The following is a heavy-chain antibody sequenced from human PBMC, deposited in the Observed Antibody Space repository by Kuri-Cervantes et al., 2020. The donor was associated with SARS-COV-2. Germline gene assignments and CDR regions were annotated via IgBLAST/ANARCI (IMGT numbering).Heavy chain of an antibody. Sequence: KVSCKGSGYSFTSYWIGWVRQMPGKGLEWMGIIYPGDSDTRYSPSFQGQVTISADKSISTAYLQWSSLKASDTAMYYCASHKDSTDTYAFDIWGQGTMVTVSS. J-gene: IGHJ3*02. CDR1: GYSFTSYW. V-gene: IGHV5-51*01. CDR3: ASHKDSTDTYAFDI. CDR2: IYPGDSDT. D-gene: IGHD2-2*01.